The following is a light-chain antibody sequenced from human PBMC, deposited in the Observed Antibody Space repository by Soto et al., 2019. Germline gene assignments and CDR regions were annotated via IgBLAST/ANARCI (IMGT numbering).Light chain of an antibody. Sequence: EIVLTQSPGTLSLSPGERATLSCRASQSVSNNYVAWYRQRPGQAPRLLIYDTLRRATGVPARFSGSGSGTEFTLTISSLLSEDFAVYYCQQYNDWPPWTFGQGTKVDIK. CDR2: DTL. CDR1: QSVSNN. CDR3: QQYNDWPPWT. J-gene: IGKJ1*01. V-gene: IGKV3-15*01.